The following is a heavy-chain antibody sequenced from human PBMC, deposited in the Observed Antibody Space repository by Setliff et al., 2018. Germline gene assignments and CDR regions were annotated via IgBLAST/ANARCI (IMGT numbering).Heavy chain of an antibody. J-gene: IGHJ4*02. CDR1: GYTFSDYG. CDR2: ISPYSGNS. Sequence: GASVKVSCKASGYTFSDYGVSWVRQAPGQGLEWLGWISPYSGNSYSAPKFQGRLFLTTDTSAATAYLDLRSLRSDDTAVYYCLRLVRYCTKIACQATSGDEVWGLGTLVTVSS. V-gene: IGHV1-18*01. D-gene: IGHD2-8*01. CDR3: LRLVRYCTKIACQATSGDEV.